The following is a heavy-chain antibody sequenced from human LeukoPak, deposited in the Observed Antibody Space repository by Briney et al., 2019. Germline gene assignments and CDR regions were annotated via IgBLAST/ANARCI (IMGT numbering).Heavy chain of an antibody. CDR3: ARPRTYYDFWRGYPPFDY. J-gene: IGHJ4*02. D-gene: IGHD3-3*01. Sequence: SVKVSCKASGGTFSNYAISWVRQAPGQGLEWMGGIITNYGTTNYAQKYQGRVTITADESTTTVYMELSSLRTEDTAVYYCARPRTYYDFWRGYPPFDYWGQGTLVTVSS. CDR2: IITNYGTT. V-gene: IGHV1-69*13. CDR1: GGTFSNYA.